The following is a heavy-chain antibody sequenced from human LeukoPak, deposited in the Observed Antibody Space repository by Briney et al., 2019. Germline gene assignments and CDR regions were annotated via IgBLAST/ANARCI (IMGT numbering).Heavy chain of an antibody. CDR1: GFARRARGGG. J-gene: IGHJ4*02. Sequence: SGPTLLNPPPALTLTCTFAGFARRARGGGVGWIRQLPGKALEWLSLIYWDDDKRDSPSLKSRITITKDTSKNQVVLTMTNMDPVDTATYYCAHRQSVAGLFDYWGQGTLVTVSS. CDR3: AHRQSVAGLFDY. D-gene: IGHD2-15*01. V-gene: IGHV2-5*02. CDR2: IYWDDDK.